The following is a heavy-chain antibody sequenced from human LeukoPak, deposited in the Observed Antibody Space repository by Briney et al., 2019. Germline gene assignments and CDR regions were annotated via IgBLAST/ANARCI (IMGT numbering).Heavy chain of an antibody. V-gene: IGHV3-23*01. Sequence: GGSLRLSCAASGFTFSSYAMSWVRQAPGKGLEWVSAISGSGGSTYYADSVKGRFTISRDNSKNTLYLQMNSLRAEDTAVYYCARESSSYSSSFVGYYYGMDVWGQGTTVTVSS. CDR2: ISGSGGST. CDR3: ARESSSYSSSFVGYYYGMDV. CDR1: GFTFSSYA. D-gene: IGHD6-13*01. J-gene: IGHJ6*02.